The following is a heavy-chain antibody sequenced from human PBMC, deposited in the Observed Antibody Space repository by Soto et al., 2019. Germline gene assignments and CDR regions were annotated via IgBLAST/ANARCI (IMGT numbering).Heavy chain of an antibody. CDR1: GGSISSYY. D-gene: IGHD3-10*01. J-gene: IGHJ4*02. CDR3: ATGSGIDFFDY. CDR2: IYYRGNT. V-gene: IGHV4-59*01. Sequence: SETLSLTCTVSGGSISSYYWSWIRQPPGKGLEWIGYIYYRGNTNYNPSLKSRVTMSVDTSKNQFFLKLSSVTAADTAVYYCATGSGIDFFDYWGQGTLVTVSS.